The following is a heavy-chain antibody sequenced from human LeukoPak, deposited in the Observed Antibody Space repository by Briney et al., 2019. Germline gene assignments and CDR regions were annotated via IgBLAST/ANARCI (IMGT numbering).Heavy chain of an antibody. CDR1: GGSISSGSYY. CDR2: IYTSGNT. Sequence: SETLSLTCTVSGGSISSGSYYWTWIRQPAGKGLEWIGRIYTSGNTNYNPSLKSRVTISVDTPKNQFSLKLSSVTAADTAVYYCARISIAAANYWGQGTLVTASS. CDR3: ARISIAAANY. J-gene: IGHJ4*02. V-gene: IGHV4-61*02. D-gene: IGHD6-13*01.